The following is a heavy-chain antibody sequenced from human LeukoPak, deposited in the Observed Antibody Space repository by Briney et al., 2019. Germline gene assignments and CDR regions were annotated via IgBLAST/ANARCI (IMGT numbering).Heavy chain of an antibody. J-gene: IGHJ4*02. CDR2: MNPNSGST. V-gene: IGHV1-8*03. CDR1: GYTFTSYD. D-gene: IGHD5-12*01. CDR3: ARRIVATRGFDY. Sequence: ASVKVSCKASGYTFTSYDINWVRQATGQGLEWMGWMNPNSGSTGYAQKFQGRVTITRNTSISTAYMELSSLRSEDTAVYYCARRIVATRGFDYWGQGTLVTVSS.